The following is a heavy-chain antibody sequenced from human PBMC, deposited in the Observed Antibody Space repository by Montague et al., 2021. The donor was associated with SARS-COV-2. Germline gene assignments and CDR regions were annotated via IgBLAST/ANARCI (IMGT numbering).Heavy chain of an antibody. J-gene: IGHJ4*02. CDR2: IYYDGSV. D-gene: IGHD3-10*01. Sequence: SETLSLTCTVAGDSVSRSYWNWIRQSPGKGLEWIGNIYYDGSVXXXPSXKGRLSISLDTSKNQLSLTLTSVTAADTATYYCARQITMVREPFDSWGQGTLVLVSS. CDR1: GDSVSRSY. CDR3: ARQITMVREPFDS. V-gene: IGHV4-59*08.